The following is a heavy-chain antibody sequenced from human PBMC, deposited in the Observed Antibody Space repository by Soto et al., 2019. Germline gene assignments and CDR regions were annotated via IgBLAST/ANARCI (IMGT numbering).Heavy chain of an antibody. V-gene: IGHV1-2*02. Sequence: ASVKVSCKTSGYTFTGYYMHWVRQAPGQGLEWMGWINPNSGGTNYAQKFQGRVTMTRDTSISTAYMELSRLRSDDTAVYYCARQAYSNYIPYDYWGQGTLVTVSS. CDR3: ARQAYSNYIPYDY. CDR1: GYTFTGYY. J-gene: IGHJ4*02. D-gene: IGHD4-4*01. CDR2: INPNSGGT.